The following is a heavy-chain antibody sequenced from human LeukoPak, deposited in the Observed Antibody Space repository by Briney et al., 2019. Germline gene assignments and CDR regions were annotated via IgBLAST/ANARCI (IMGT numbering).Heavy chain of an antibody. D-gene: IGHD2-21*01. CDR3: ARIREVIGKDWFDP. J-gene: IGHJ5*02. V-gene: IGHV3-21*04. CDR1: GFTFSSYS. Sequence: GGSLRLSCAASGFTFSSYSMNWVRQAPGKGLEWVSSISSSSSYIYYADSVKGRFTIPRDNAKKSLYLQMNSLRADDTAVYYCARIREVIGKDWFDPWGQGTLVTVSS. CDR2: ISSSSSYI.